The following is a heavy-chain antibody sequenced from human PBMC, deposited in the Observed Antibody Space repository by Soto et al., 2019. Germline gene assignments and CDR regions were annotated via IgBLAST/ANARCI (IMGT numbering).Heavy chain of an antibody. V-gene: IGHV4-39*01. CDR2: IYYSGST. J-gene: IGHJ6*02. D-gene: IGHD3-10*01. CDR1: GGSISSSSYY. CDR3: ARRRYYYGSGSYYNYYYYYGMDV. Sequence: SETLSLTCTVSGGSISSSSYYWGWIRQPPGKGLEWIGSIYYSGSTYYNPSLKSRVTISVDTSKNQFSLKLSSVTAADTAVYYCARRRYYYGSGSYYNYYYYYGMDVWGQGTTVTVSS.